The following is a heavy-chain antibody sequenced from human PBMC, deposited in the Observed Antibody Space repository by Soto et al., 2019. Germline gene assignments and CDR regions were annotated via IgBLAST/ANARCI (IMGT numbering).Heavy chain of an antibody. D-gene: IGHD3-3*01. CDR2: IYYSGST. J-gene: IGHJ5*02. V-gene: IGHV4-59*08. CDR1: GGSISSYY. CDR3: ARRGSGGDFWSGYTNWFDP. Sequence: SETLSLTCTVSGGSISSYYWSWIRQPPGKGLERIGYIYYSGSTNYNPSLKSRVTISVDTSKNQFSLKLSSVTAADTAVYYCARRGSGGDFWSGYTNWFDPWGQGTLVTVSS.